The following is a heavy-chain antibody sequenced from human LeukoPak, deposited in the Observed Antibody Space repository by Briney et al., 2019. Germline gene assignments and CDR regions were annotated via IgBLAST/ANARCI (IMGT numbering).Heavy chain of an antibody. D-gene: IGHD1-1*01. CDR1: GGSISSGDYY. J-gene: IGHJ4*02. V-gene: IGHV4-30-4*01. CDR3: ARGGAWNDPTGDY. CDR2: IYYSGST. Sequence: SETLSLTCTVSGGSISSGDYYWSWIRQPPGTGLEWIGYIYYSGSTYYNPSLKSRVTISVDTSKNQFSLKLSSVTAADTAVYYCARGGAWNDPTGDYWGQGTLVTVSS.